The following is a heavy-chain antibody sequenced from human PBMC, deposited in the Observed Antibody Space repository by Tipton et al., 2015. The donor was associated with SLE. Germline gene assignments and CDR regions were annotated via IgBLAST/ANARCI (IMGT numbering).Heavy chain of an antibody. J-gene: IGHJ5*02. V-gene: IGHV3-33*01. Sequence: SLRLSCVASGFTFSSYGMHWVRQAPGKGLEWVAFIWYDGSNKYYADSVKGRFTISRDNAKNSVYLHMSSLRGEDTAVYYCARAIAASDASWGQGTLVTVSS. D-gene: IGHD6-13*01. CDR2: IWYDGSNK. CDR1: GFTFSSYG. CDR3: ARAIAASDAS.